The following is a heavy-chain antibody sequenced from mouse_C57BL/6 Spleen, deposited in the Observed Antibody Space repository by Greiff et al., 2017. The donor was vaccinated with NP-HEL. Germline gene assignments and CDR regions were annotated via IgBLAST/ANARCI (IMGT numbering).Heavy chain of an antibody. CDR1: GFTFSSYT. J-gene: IGHJ1*03. CDR2: ISGGGGNT. V-gene: IGHV5-9*01. Sequence: EVKLVESGGGLVKPGGSLKLSCAASGFTFSSYTMSWVRQTPEKRLEWVATISGGGGNTYYPDSVKGRFTISRDNAKNTLYLQMSSLRSEDTALYYCARHDGYGWYFDVWGTGTTVTVSS. D-gene: IGHD2-3*01. CDR3: ARHDGYGWYFDV.